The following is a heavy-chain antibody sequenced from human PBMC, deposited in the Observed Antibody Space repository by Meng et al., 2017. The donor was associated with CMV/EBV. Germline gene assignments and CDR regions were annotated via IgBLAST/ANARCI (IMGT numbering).Heavy chain of an antibody. V-gene: IGHV3-53*05. D-gene: IGHD2-2*01. CDR3: ARDRKAAAKGYYYGMDV. Sequence: SCAASGFTVSSNYMSWVRQAPGKGLEWVSVIYSGGSTYYADSVKGRFTISRDNSKNTLYLQMNSLRAEDTAVYYCARDRKAAAKGYYYGMDVWGQGTTVTVSS. CDR1: GFTVSSNY. CDR2: IYSGGST. J-gene: IGHJ6*02.